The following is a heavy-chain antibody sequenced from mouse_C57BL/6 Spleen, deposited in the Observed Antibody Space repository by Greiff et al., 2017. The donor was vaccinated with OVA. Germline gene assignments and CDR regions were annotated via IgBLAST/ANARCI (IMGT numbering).Heavy chain of an antibody. V-gene: IGHV1-72*01. CDR3: ARYYGSSYWYFDV. D-gene: IGHD1-1*01. J-gene: IGHJ1*03. CDR1: GYTFTSYW. CDR2: IDPNSGGT. Sequence: VQLQQPGAELVKPGASVKLSCKASGYTFTSYWMHWVKQRPGRGLEWIGRIDPNSGGTKYNEKFKSKATLPVDKPYSTAYMQLSSLTSEDSAVYYCARYYGSSYWYFDVWGTGTTVTVSS.